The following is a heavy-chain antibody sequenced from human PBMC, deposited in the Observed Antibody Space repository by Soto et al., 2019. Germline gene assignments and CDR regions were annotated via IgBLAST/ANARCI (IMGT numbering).Heavy chain of an antibody. V-gene: IGHV4-4*02. CDR2: IYHSGST. CDR1: GGSISSSNW. CDR3: ARGSYCGSTSCHIDY. D-gene: IGHD2-2*02. Sequence: SETLSLTCAVSGGSISSSNWWSWVRQPPGKGLEWIGEIYHSGSTNYNPSLKSRVTISVDKSKNQFSLNLSPVTAADTSVYYCARGSYCGSTSCHIDYWGQGTLVTVSS. J-gene: IGHJ4*02.